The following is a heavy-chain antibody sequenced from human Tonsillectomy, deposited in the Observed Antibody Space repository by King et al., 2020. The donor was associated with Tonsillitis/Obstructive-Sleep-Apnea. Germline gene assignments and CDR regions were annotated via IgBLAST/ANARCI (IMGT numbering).Heavy chain of an antibody. CDR3: ARRTVITFGGVIVKQFDYYYYMDV. CDR1: GYTFTSYG. Sequence: VQPVQAGAEVKKPGASVKVYCKASGYTFTSYGISWVRQAPGQGLEWMGWISGYNGNTNYAQKLQGRVTMTTDTSTSTAYMELRSLRSDDTAVYYCARRTVITFGGVIVKQFDYYYYMDVWGKGTTVTVSS. D-gene: IGHD3-16*02. V-gene: IGHV1-18*01. CDR2: ISGYNGNT. J-gene: IGHJ6*03.